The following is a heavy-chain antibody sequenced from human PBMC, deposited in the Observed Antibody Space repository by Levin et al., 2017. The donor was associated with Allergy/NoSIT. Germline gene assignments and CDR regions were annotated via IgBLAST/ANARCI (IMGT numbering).Heavy chain of an antibody. Sequence: SFPSSFFPFLPSSLLWVRQAPGQGLEWMGAIISIFDSAKYAQQFQGRVTITSSFSTSTAYMELSSLTSEDTAVYYCAREGVNYGMDVWGQGTTVTVSS. CDR3: AREGVNYGMDV. J-gene: IGHJ6*02. V-gene: IGHV1-69*01. CDR1: FFPFLPSS. CDR2: IISIFDSA.